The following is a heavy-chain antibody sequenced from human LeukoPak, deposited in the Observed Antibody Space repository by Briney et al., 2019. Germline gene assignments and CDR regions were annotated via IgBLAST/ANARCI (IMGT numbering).Heavy chain of an antibody. D-gene: IGHD1-26*01. V-gene: IGHV4-59*01. CDR3: ARTDGGSYLPYAFDI. CDR2: IYYSGST. CDR1: GGSISSYY. J-gene: IGHJ3*02. Sequence: PSETLSLTCTVSGGSISSYYWSWIRQPPGKGLEWIGYIYYSGSTNYNPSLKSRVTISVDTSKNQFSLKLSSVTAADTAVYYCARTDGGSYLPYAFDIWGQGTMVTVSS.